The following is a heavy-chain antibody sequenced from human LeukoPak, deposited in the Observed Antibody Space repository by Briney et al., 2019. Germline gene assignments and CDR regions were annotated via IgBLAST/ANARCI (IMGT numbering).Heavy chain of an antibody. J-gene: IGHJ4*02. Sequence: SETLSLTCTVSGGSISSSSYYWGWIRQPPGKGLEWIGSIYYSGSTYYNPSLKSRVTISVDTSKNQFSLKLSSVTAADTAVYYCASRTRFPLRFFDYRGQGTLVTVSS. CDR3: ASRTRFPLRFFDY. V-gene: IGHV4-39*01. D-gene: IGHD3-3*01. CDR2: IYYSGST. CDR1: GGSISSSSYY.